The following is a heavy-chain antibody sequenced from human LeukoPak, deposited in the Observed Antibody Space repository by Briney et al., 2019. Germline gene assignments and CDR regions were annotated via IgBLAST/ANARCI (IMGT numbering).Heavy chain of an antibody. CDR2: IYPGDSDT. CDR1: GYSFTNW. V-gene: IGHV5-51*01. D-gene: IGHD3-16*01. J-gene: IGHJ4*02. Sequence: GESLKISCKGSGYSFTNWIGWVRQMPGKGLEWMGIIYPGDSDTRYSPSFQGQVTISVDKSISTAYLQWSSLKAADTAMYYCATDLGAMTTAVDYWGQGTLVTVSS. CDR3: ATDLGAMTTAVDY.